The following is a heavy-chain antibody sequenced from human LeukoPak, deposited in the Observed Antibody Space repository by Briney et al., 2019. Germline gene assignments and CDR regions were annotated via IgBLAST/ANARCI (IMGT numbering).Heavy chain of an antibody. CDR1: GGSISSSSYY. J-gene: IGHJ4*02. CDR2: IYYSGST. Sequence: PSETQSLTCTVSGGSISSSSYYWGWIRQPPGKGLEWIGSIYYSGSTYYNPSLKSRVTISVDTSKNQFSLKLSSVTAADTAVYYCARPSGYSYGPPFDYWGQGTLVTVSS. V-gene: IGHV4-39*01. D-gene: IGHD5-18*01. CDR3: ARPSGYSYGPPFDY.